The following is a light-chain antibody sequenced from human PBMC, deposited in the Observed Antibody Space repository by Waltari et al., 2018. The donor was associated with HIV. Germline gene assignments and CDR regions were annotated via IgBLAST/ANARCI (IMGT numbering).Light chain of an antibody. CDR1: NIGSKS. CDR3: QVWDSIIEHPYVV. CDR2: YDG. Sequence: SYVLTQPPSVSVAPGKTARITCGGDNIGSKSVHWYQQKPGQAPVLVICYDGDRPSGIPERFSGSNSGNTATLTISRVVAGDEADYYCQVWDSIIEHPYVVFGGGTKLTVL. V-gene: IGLV3-21*04. J-gene: IGLJ2*01.